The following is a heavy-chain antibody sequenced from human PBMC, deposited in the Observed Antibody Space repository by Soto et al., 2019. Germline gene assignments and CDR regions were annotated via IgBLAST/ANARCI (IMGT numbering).Heavy chain of an antibody. J-gene: IGHJ6*02. CDR1: GYTFTSYD. CDR2: MDPNSGNT. CDR3: SRERSYGMDV. Sequence: QVQLVQSGAEVKKPGASVKVSCKASGYTFTSYDINWVRQATGQGLEWMGWMDPNSGNTAYAQKFQGRVTMTRNTSISTAYMDRSSLRSEGTAVYYCSRERSYGMDVWGQGTTVTASS. V-gene: IGHV1-8*01. D-gene: IGHD3-16*01.